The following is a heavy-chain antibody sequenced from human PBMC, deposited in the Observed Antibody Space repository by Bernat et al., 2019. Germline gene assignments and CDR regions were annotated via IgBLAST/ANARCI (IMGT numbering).Heavy chain of an antibody. D-gene: IGHD2-21*02. Sequence: QVQLVQSGAEVKKPGSSVRVSCKASGGTFSSYAISWVRQAPGQGLEWMGGIIPIFGTANYAQKFQGRVTITADESTSTAYMELSSLRSEDTAVYYCARDMLGVVTAIYYGMDVWGQGTTVTVSS. CDR2: IIPIFGTA. J-gene: IGHJ6*02. CDR3: ARDMLGVVTAIYYGMDV. CDR1: GGTFSSYA. V-gene: IGHV1-69*12.